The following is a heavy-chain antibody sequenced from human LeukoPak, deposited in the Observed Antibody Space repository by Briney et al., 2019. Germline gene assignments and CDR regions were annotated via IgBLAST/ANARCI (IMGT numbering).Heavy chain of an antibody. CDR1: GGSITSTNY. CDR3: AREGGPYRPLDY. V-gene: IGHV4-4*02. J-gene: IGHJ4*02. CDR2: ANRQGST. Sequence: SETLSLTCGVSGGSITSTNYWTWVRQPPGKGLEWIGEANRQGSTNYNPSLMGRVAISVDMSENHIYLQLTSVTAADTAVYYCAREGGPYRPLDYSGQGTLVTVSS.